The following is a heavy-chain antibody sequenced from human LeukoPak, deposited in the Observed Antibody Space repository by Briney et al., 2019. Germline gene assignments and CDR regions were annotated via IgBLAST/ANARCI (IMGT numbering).Heavy chain of an antibody. CDR1: GYSISSGYY. CDR2: LYHSGST. J-gene: IGHJ4*02. CDR3: ARGLYCQDY. V-gene: IGHV4-38-2*01. D-gene: IGHD2-8*02. Sequence: SETLSLTCAVSGYSISSGYYWGWIRQPPGKGLEWIGTLYHSGSTYYNPSLKSRVTISVDTSKNQFSLKLTSVTAADTAVYYCARGLYCQDYWGQGTLVTVSS.